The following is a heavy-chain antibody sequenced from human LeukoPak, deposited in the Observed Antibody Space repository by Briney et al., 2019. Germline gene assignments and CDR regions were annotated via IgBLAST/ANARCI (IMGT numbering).Heavy chain of an antibody. CDR3: ARGYDSSGYYEY. CDR1: GGSFNDSY. J-gene: IGHJ4*02. V-gene: IGHV4-34*01. CDR2: INHSGST. D-gene: IGHD3-22*01. Sequence: KTSETLSLTCAVYGGSFNDSYWTWIRQPPGKGLEWIGEINHSGSTNYNPSLKSRVTISVDTSKNQFSLKLSSVTAADTAVYYCARGYDSSGYYEYWGQGTLVTVSS.